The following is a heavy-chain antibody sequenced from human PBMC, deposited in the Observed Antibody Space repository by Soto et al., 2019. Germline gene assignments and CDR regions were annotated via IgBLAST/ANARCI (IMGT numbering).Heavy chain of an antibody. CDR1: GGSISSYY. CDR3: ARDLEAARRFDY. D-gene: IGHD6-6*01. V-gene: IGHV4-4*07. Sequence: SETLSLTCTVSGGSISSYYRSWIRQPAGKGLEWIGRIYTSGSTNYNPSLKSRVTMSVDTSKNQFSLKLSSVTAADTAVYYCARDLEAARRFDYWGQGTLVTVSS. J-gene: IGHJ4*02. CDR2: IYTSGST.